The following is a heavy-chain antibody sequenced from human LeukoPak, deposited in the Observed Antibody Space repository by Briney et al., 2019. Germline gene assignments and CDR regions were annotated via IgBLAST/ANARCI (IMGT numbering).Heavy chain of an antibody. V-gene: IGHV3-30*02. CDR1: GFTFSSYE. D-gene: IGHD2-15*01. J-gene: IGHJ4*02. CDR2: IHHDGSNK. CDR3: ARDLPVGDY. Sequence: PGGSLRLSCAASGFTFSSYEMNWARQAPGKGLDWVAFIHHDGSNKYYADSVRGRFTISRDNSKNTLYLQMNSLRAEDTAVYYCARDLPVGDYWGQGTLVTVSS.